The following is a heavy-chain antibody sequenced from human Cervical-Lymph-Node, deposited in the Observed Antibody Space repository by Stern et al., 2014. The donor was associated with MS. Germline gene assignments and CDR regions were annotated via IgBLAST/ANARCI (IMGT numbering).Heavy chain of an antibody. Sequence: QVQLVQSGAEVKKPGASVKVSCKTAGYTFTDYGIIWVRQAPGQRLEWMGWINTGNGNRRYSQKIQGRVTITRDTSASTAYMELSSLRSEDTAVYYCARTGTVVTSGYCYGMDVWGQGTTVTVSS. V-gene: IGHV1-3*04. CDR3: ARTGTVVTSGYCYGMDV. J-gene: IGHJ6*02. D-gene: IGHD4-23*01. CDR2: INTGNGNR. CDR1: GYTFTDYG.